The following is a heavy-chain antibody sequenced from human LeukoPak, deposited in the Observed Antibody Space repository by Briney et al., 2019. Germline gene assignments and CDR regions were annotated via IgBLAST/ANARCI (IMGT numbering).Heavy chain of an antibody. CDR3: ARATMVRGVIMNWFDP. J-gene: IGHJ5*02. CDR2: IIPIFGTV. Sequence: SVKVSCKASGGTFSSYAISWVRQAPGQGLEWMGGIIPIFGTVNYAQKFQGRVTITADESTSTAYMELSSLRSEDTAVYYCARATMVRGVIMNWFDPWGQGTLVTVSS. V-gene: IGHV1-69*13. CDR1: GGTFSSYA. D-gene: IGHD3-10*01.